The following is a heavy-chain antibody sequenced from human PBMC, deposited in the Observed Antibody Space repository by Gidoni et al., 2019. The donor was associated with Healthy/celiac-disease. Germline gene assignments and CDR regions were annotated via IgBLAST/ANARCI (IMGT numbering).Heavy chain of an antibody. CDR1: GCHIXSYY. Sequence: QVQLQESGPGLAKPSENLSLTCTXXGCHIXSYYWSWIRQPTGKGLECLGYIYYSGSTNYNXSLKSRVTXSVDTXKNQFXXKLXXXTAXXTAXXXCAXXXYXXXSGXXXNWXXXWGXXTL. J-gene: IGHJ5*01. CDR3: AXXXYXXXSGXXXNWXXX. CDR2: IYYSGST. D-gene: IGHD1-26*01. V-gene: IGHV4-59*01.